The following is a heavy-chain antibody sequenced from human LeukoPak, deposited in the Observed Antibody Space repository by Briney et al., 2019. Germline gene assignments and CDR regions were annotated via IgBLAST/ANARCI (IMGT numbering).Heavy chain of an antibody. V-gene: IGHV4-61*05. CDR3: ARHNRRPPRSVLRYFDWLPNLNWFDP. Sequence: SSETLSLTCNVSGGPINSNIYYWAWVRQPPGKGLEWIGYIYYSGSTNYNPSLKSRVTISVDTSKNQFSLKLSSVTAADTAVYYCARHNRRPPRSVLRYFDWLPNLNWFDPWGQGTLVTVSS. CDR2: IYYSGST. J-gene: IGHJ5*02. CDR1: GGPINSNIYY. D-gene: IGHD3-9*01.